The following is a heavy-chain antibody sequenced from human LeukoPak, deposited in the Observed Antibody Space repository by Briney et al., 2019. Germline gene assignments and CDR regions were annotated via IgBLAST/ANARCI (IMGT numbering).Heavy chain of an antibody. Sequence: GGSLRLSCAASGFTFSSYAMHWVRQVPGKGLEWVAVISYDGSNKYYADSVKGRFTISRDNSKNTLYLQMNSLRAEDTAVYYCARDADLSSYFDYWGQGTLVTVSS. V-gene: IGHV3-30-3*01. CDR3: ARDADLSSYFDY. D-gene: IGHD2/OR15-2a*01. CDR2: ISYDGSNK. CDR1: GFTFSSYA. J-gene: IGHJ4*02.